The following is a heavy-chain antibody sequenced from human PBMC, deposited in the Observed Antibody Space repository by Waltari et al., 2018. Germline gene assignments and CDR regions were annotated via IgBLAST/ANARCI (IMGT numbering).Heavy chain of an antibody. J-gene: IGHJ4*02. CDR3: ARGASVVVAATQTFDY. Sequence: QVQLVPSGAEVKKPGSSVKVSCTASAGTFSCYAISWVRQAHGQGLEWMGGSIPIFGTANYAQKFQGRVTITADESTSTAYMELSSLRSEDTAVYYCARGASVVVAATQTFDYWGQGTLVTVSS. CDR1: AGTFSCYA. V-gene: IGHV1-69*01. CDR2: SIPIFGTA. D-gene: IGHD2-15*01.